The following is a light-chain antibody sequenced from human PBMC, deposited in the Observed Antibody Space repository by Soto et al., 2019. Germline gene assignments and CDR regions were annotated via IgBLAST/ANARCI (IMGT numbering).Light chain of an antibody. CDR1: PSDVGGYNF. J-gene: IGLJ1*01. CDR3: SSFAGSNNFYV. Sequence: SLLAQPPPPSRSPGPSGTISCTGNPSDVGGYNFVSWYQHHPGKAPKLMIYDVSKRPSGVPDRFSGSKSGNTASLTVSWLQAEDEADYFCSSFAGSNNFYVFGTGTKVTVL. CDR2: DVS. V-gene: IGLV2-8*01.